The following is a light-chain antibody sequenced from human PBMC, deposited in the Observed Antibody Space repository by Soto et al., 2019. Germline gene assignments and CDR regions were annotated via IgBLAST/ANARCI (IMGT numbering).Light chain of an antibody. Sequence: QSALTQPASVSGSPGQSITISCTGTSSNVGYYNYVSWYQQHPGKAPKLMIYEVSNRPSGVSNRFSGSKSGNTASLTISGLQAEDEADYYCSSFTSTPTHVVFGGGTKLTVL. CDR1: SSNVGYYNY. CDR3: SSFTSTPTHVV. V-gene: IGLV2-14*01. CDR2: EVS. J-gene: IGLJ2*01.